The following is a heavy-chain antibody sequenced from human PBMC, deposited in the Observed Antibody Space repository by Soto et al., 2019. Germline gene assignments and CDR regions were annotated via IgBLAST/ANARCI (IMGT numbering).Heavy chain of an antibody. D-gene: IGHD3-3*02. CDR1: GYTFENYY. Sequence: QVHLVQSGAEVKKPGASVKVSCKASGYTFENYYIHWVRQAPGQGLEWLGILDPTGGRTTYAQKFQDRVNMNRATSTSTVYMELTSLRSNDTALYYCARELHFPNQETGMDVWGQGTTVTVSS. CDR2: LDPTGGRT. V-gene: IGHV1-46*02. J-gene: IGHJ6*02. CDR3: ARELHFPNQETGMDV.